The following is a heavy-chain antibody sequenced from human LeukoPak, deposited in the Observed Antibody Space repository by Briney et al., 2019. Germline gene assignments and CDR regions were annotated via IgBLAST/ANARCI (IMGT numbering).Heavy chain of an antibody. J-gene: IGHJ4*02. CDR2: ISNDGGST. Sequence: PGGSLRLSCSASGFIFSSYAIHWVRQAPGKGLEYVSAISNDGGSTYYADSVRGRFTLSRDNSKNILYFQLISLRTDDTALYFCVKGLGPTVTTSGPGDWGQGALLTVSS. D-gene: IGHD4-17*01. CDR3: VKGLGPTVTTSGPGD. V-gene: IGHV3-64D*08. CDR1: GFIFSSYA.